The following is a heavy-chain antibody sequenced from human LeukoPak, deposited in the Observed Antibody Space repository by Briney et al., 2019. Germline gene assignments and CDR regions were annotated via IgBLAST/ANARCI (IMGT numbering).Heavy chain of an antibody. CDR2: ISYDGRSK. V-gene: IGHV3-30*04. CDR3: ARDIQGSWSHFFDY. CDR1: GFTFSTYA. D-gene: IGHD6-13*01. Sequence: GGSLRLSCAASGFTFSTYAMHWVRQAPGKGLEWVAAISYDGRSKYYADSVEGRFTISRDNSKNTLYLQVSGLRPEDTAVYYCARDIQGSWSHFFDYWGQGTLVTVSS. J-gene: IGHJ4*02.